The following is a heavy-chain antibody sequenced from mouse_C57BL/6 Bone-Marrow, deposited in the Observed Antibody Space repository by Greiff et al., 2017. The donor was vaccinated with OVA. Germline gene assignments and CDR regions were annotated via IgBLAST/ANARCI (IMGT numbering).Heavy chain of an antibody. CDR2: IYWVDDK. Sequence: QVTLKVSGPGILQSSQTLSLTCSFSGFSLNTSNMGVSWIRQPSGKGLEWLAHIYWVDDKRYNPSLKSRLTISKHTSRNQVFLKITSVDTADTATYYGARRGRYGTRGYYAMDYWGQGTSVTVSS. J-gene: IGHJ4*01. V-gene: IGHV8-12*01. D-gene: IGHD1-1*01. CDR3: ARRGRYGTRGYYAMDY. CDR1: GFSLNTSNMG.